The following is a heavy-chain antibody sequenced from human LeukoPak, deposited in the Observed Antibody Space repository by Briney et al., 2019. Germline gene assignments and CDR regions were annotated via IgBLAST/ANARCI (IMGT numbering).Heavy chain of an antibody. CDR2: ISAHNGNT. V-gene: IGHV1-18*01. D-gene: IGHD5-18*01. Sequence: GASVKVSCKVSGYAFTSYGISWVRQAPGQGLEWMGWISAHNGNTNYAQKLQGRVTMTTDTSTSTAYMELRSLRSDDTAVYYCARGSPLYSYGYFDYWGQGTLVTVSS. CDR3: ARGSPLYSYGYFDY. CDR1: GYAFTSYG. J-gene: IGHJ4*02.